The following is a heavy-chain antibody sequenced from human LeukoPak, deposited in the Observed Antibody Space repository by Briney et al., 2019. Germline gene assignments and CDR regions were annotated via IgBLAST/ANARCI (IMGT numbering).Heavy chain of an antibody. CDR2: ISYDGSDQ. D-gene: IGHD6-6*01. Sequence: PGGCLRLSCAASGLTFSNFGMHWARQAPGKGLEWVAVISYDGSDQYYIDSVKGRFTISRDNSKNTLYLQMNSLRAEDTAVYYCARGSPVRGDAFDIWGQGTMVTVSS. CDR1: GLTFSNFG. J-gene: IGHJ3*02. CDR3: ARGSPVRGDAFDI. V-gene: IGHV3-30*03.